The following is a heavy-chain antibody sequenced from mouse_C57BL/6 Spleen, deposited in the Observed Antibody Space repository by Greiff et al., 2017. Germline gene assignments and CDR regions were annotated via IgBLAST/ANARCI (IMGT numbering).Heavy chain of an antibody. CDR3: ARWLLSAMDY. D-gene: IGHD2-3*01. Sequence: VQLQQSGGDLVKPGGSLKLSCAASGFTFSSYGMSWVRQTPDKRLEWVATISSGGSYTYYPDSVKGRFTISRDNAKNTLYLQMSSLKSEDTAMYYCARWLLSAMDYWGQGTSVTVSS. J-gene: IGHJ4*01. CDR1: GFTFSSYG. V-gene: IGHV5-6*01. CDR2: ISSGGSYT.